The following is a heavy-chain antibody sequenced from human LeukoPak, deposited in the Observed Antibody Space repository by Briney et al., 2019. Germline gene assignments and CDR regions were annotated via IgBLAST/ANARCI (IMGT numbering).Heavy chain of an antibody. CDR2: MSPRRSS. D-gene: IGHD3-10*01. Sequence: SETLSLTCAVSGGSFSDYYWTCIRQTPGKGLEWIGEMSPRRSSNYNPSLKSRVTISVDTSKNQFSLKLSSVTAADTAVYYWARGYYGSGSHCCHMDVWGKGTTITVS. V-gene: IGHV4-34*01. CDR3: ARGYYGSGSHCCHMDV. J-gene: IGHJ6*03. CDR1: GGSFSDYY.